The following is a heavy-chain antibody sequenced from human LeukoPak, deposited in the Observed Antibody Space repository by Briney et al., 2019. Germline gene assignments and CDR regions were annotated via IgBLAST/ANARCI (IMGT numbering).Heavy chain of an antibody. V-gene: IGHV3-30*02. D-gene: IGHD1-26*01. Sequence: QAGGSLRLSCAASGFSFSTYAMHWVRQAPGKWLEWVASTRYDGNNKYYADSVKGRFTISRDNSKNTLYLQVNSLRAEDTAIYYCAKKYSTGLDPWGQGTLVTVSS. J-gene: IGHJ5*02. CDR2: TRYDGNNK. CDR3: AKKYSTGLDP. CDR1: GFSFSTYA.